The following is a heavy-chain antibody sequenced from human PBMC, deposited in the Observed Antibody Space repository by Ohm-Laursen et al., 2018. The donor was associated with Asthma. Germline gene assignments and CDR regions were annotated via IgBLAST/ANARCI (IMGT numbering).Heavy chain of an antibody. CDR2: TNPDSGNT. CDR3: ASTLYCTGGVCYNKDYYYYGMDV. D-gene: IGHD2-8*02. Sequence: ASVKVSCKASGYTFSDYAIHWVRQAPGQRPEWMGRTNPDSGNTQISHKFQGRVIISSDTSATTAYLELSSLRSEDTAVYYCASTLYCTGGVCYNKDYYYYGMDVWGQGTTVTVSS. V-gene: IGHV1-3*01. J-gene: IGHJ6*02. CDR1: GYTFSDYA.